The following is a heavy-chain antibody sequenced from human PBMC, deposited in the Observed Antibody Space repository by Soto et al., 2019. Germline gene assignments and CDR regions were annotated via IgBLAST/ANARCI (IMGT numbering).Heavy chain of an antibody. CDR3: ARVSYYDFWSGYYRFDY. CDR1: GGSFSGYY. J-gene: IGHJ4*02. V-gene: IGHV4-34*01. D-gene: IGHD3-3*01. Sequence: PSETLSLTCAVYGGSFSGYYWSWIRQPPGKGLEWIGEINHSGSTNYNPSLKSRVTISVDTSKNQFSLKLSSVTAADTAVYYCARVSYYDFWSGYYRFDYWGQGTLVTVPS. CDR2: INHSGST.